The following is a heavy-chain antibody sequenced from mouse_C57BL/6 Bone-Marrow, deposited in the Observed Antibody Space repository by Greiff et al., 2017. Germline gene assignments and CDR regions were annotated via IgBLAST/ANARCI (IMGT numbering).Heavy chain of an antibody. V-gene: IGHV1-74*01. D-gene: IGHD1-1*01. Sequence: QVQLQQPGAELVKPGASVKVSCKASGYTFTSYWMHWVKQRPGQGLEWIGRIHPSDSDTNYNQKFKGKATLTVDKSSSTAYMRLSSLTSEDSAVYYWAILSTTVVVHWYFDVWGTGTTVTVSS. J-gene: IGHJ1*03. CDR1: GYTFTSYW. CDR3: AILSTTVVVHWYFDV. CDR2: IHPSDSDT.